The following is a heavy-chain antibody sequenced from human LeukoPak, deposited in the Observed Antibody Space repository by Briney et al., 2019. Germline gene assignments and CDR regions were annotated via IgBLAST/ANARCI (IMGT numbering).Heavy chain of an antibody. CDR2: IYHSGST. D-gene: IGHD3-22*01. CDR3: ARVGNYYDSSGYSDYYYYYMDV. CDR1: GGSISSSSYY. Sequence: SETLSLTCTVSGGSISSSSYYWGWLRQPPGRGLEWLGSIYHSGSTYYNPSLKSRVTISVDTSKNQFSLKLSSVTAADTAVYYCARVGNYYDSSGYSDYYYYYMDVWGKGTTVTVSS. J-gene: IGHJ6*03. V-gene: IGHV4-39*07.